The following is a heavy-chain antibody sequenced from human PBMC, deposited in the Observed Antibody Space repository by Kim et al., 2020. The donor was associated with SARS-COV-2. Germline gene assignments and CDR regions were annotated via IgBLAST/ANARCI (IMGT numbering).Heavy chain of an antibody. CDR3: ERHRRLVYGDYLSWFDP. CDR1: GGSISSYY. D-gene: IGHD4-17*01. CDR2: IYYSGST. Sequence: AETLSLTCTVSGGSISSYYWSWIRQPPGKGLEWMGYIYYSGSTNYNPSLKSRVTISVETSKNQFSLKLSSVTAADTAVYYCERHRRLVYGDYLSWFDPWGQGTLVTVSS. V-gene: IGHV4-59*08. J-gene: IGHJ5*02.